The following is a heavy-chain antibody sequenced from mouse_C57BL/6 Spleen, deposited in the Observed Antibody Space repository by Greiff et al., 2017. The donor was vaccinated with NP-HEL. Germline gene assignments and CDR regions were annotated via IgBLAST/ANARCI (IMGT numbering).Heavy chain of an antibody. Sequence: QVQLQQSGPELVKPGASVKISCKASGYAFSSSWMNWVKQRPGKGLEWIGRIYPGDGDTNYNGKFKGKATLTADKSSSTAYMQLSSLTSEDSAVYFCARSGYGNNYFDYWGQGTTLTVSS. V-gene: IGHV1-82*01. D-gene: IGHD2-10*02. CDR2: IYPGDGDT. J-gene: IGHJ2*01. CDR3: ARSGYGNNYFDY. CDR1: GYAFSSSW.